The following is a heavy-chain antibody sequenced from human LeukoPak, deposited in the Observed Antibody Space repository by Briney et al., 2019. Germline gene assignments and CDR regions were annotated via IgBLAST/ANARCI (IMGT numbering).Heavy chain of an antibody. D-gene: IGHD2-2*01. CDR1: GGSISSSSYY. CDR2: IYYSGST. Sequence: SETLSLTCTVSGGSISSSSYYWGWIRQPPGKGLEWIGSIYYSGSTYYNPSLKSRVTISVDTSKNQFSLNLSSVTAADTAVYYCARNVPAPMPLDAFDIWGQGTMVTVSS. J-gene: IGHJ3*02. V-gene: IGHV4-39*07. CDR3: ARNVPAPMPLDAFDI.